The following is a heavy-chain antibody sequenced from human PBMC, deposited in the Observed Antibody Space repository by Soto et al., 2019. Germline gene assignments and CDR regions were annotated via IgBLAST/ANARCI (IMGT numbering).Heavy chain of an antibody. D-gene: IGHD2-2*01. Sequence: QVQLQQWGAGLLKPSETLSLTCAVYGGFFSGHYCSWIRQPPGKGLEWIGEINRSGSTNYNPSLKSRVTISADSSKNQFSLELSSVTAADTAVYYCARSYCSGISCKAPHYWGHGTLVTVSS. V-gene: IGHV4-34*01. CDR1: GGFFSGHY. J-gene: IGHJ4*01. CDR2: INRSGST. CDR3: ARSYCSGISCKAPHY.